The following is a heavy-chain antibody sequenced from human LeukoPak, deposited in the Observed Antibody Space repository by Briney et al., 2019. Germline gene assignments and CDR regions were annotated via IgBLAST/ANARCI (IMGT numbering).Heavy chain of an antibody. Sequence: PGGSLRLSCAASGFAVSNKFMYWVRQAPGKGLEWVSVIRVGDVTHYADSVKGRFTTSRDSSKNTVYLQMESLRVEDTAVYYCAREDNGGATDDGFDVWGRGTVAIVSS. CDR2: IRVGDVT. J-gene: IGHJ3*01. V-gene: IGHV3-53*01. D-gene: IGHD3-16*01. CDR1: GFAVSNKF. CDR3: AREDNGGATDDGFDV.